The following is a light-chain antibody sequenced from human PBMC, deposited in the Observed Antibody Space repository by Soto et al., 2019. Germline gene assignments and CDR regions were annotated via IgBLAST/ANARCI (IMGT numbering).Light chain of an antibody. CDR1: SSNIGSNY. J-gene: IGLJ2*01. CDR2: RNN. V-gene: IGLV1-47*01. CDR3: AAWDDSLSGVV. Sequence: QLVLTQPPSASGTPGQRVTISCSGSSSNIGSNYVYWYHQLPGTAPNLLIYRNNQRPSGVPDRFSGSKSGASSALVISGRRSEDEAAYYCAAWDDSLSGVVFGGGTKLTVL.